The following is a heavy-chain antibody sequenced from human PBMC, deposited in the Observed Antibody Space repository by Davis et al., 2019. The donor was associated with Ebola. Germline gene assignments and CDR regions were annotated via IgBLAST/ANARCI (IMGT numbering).Heavy chain of an antibody. CDR3: ARQTGGSWTTRFDP. Sequence: GGSLRLSCKGSGYSFTTYWIGWVRQMPGKGLEWMGIIYPGDSDTRYSPSFQGQVTISADKSISTAYLQWSSLKASDTAIYYCARQTGGSWTTRFDPWGQGTLVTVSS. CDR1: GYSFTTYW. V-gene: IGHV5-51*01. J-gene: IGHJ5*02. D-gene: IGHD2-8*02. CDR2: IYPGDSDT.